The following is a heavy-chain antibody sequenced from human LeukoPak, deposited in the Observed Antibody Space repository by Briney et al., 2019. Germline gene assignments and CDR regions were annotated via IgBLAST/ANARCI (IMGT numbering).Heavy chain of an antibody. CDR3: TALAT. V-gene: IGHV3-15*01. J-gene: IGHJ5*02. CDR1: GFTFSNYV. Sequence: GGSLRLSCAASGFTFSNYVMSWVRQAPGKGLEWVGRIKSRTDRATIEGRFTISRDDSKNTLYLQINSLKTEDSAVYYCTALATWGQGTLVTVSS. CDR2: IKSRTDRATI. D-gene: IGHD3-3*02.